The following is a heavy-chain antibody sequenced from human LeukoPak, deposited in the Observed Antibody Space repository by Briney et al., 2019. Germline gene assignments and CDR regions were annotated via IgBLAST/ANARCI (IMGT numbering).Heavy chain of an antibody. Sequence: SGPTLVKPSETLSLTCTVSGGSISSSSYYWGWIRQPPGKGLAWIGRIYYSVSTYYDPSLKSRVTISVDTSKNQFSLKLSSVTAADTAVYYCARHLGSHYESSGYPKAHFDYWGQGTLVTVSS. CDR3: ARHLGSHYESSGYPKAHFDY. CDR1: GGSISSSSYY. D-gene: IGHD3-22*01. J-gene: IGHJ4*02. CDR2: IYYSVST. V-gene: IGHV4-39*01.